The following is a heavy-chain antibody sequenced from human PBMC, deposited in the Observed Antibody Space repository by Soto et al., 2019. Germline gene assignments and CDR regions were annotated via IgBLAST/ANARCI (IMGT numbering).Heavy chain of an antibody. CDR2: INPNSGGT. CDR1: GYTFTGYY. CDR3: AREGRYFGWLLNYYGMDV. D-gene: IGHD3-9*01. Sequence: ASVKVSCKASGYTFTGYYMHWVRQAPGQGLEWMGWINPNSGGTNYAQKFQGRVTMTRDTSISTAYMELSRLRSDDTAVYYCAREGRYFGWLLNYYGMDVWGQGTTVTVSS. J-gene: IGHJ6*02. V-gene: IGHV1-2*02.